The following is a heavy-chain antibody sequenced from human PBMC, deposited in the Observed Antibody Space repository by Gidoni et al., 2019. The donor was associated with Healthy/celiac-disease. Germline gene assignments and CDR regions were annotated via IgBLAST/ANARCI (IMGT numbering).Heavy chain of an antibody. V-gene: IGHV3-48*03. D-gene: IGHD3-22*01. J-gene: IGHJ4*02. CDR2: ISSSGSTI. CDR1: GFTFSSYE. Sequence: EVQLVESGGGLVQPGGSLRLYCAASGFTFSSYEMNWVRQAPGKGLEWVSYISSSGSTIYYADSVKGRFTISIDNAKNSLYLQMNSLRAEDTAVYYCARAFDSSGYYPRGFDYWGQGTLVTVSS. CDR3: ARAFDSSGYYPRGFDY.